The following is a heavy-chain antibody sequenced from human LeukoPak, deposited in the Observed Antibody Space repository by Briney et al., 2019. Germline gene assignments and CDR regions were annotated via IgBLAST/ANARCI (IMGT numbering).Heavy chain of an antibody. D-gene: IGHD3-10*01. J-gene: IGHJ4*02. CDR2: ISAYNGNT. CDR3: ARESGFYASGSRY. CDR1: GYTFTSYG. V-gene: IGHV1-18*01. Sequence: ASVKVSCKASGYTFTSYGISWVRQAPGQGLEWMGWISAYNGNTNYAQKFQGRVTMTRSTSINTAYMELSSLRSEDTAIYYCARESGFYASGSRYWGQGTLVTVSS.